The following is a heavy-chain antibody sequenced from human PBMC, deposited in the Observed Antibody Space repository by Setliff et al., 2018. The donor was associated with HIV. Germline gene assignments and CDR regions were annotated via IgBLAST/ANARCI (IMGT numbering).Heavy chain of an antibody. V-gene: IGHV3-23*01. J-gene: IGHJ4*02. CDR3: AKDPHTVDIVATTVDY. D-gene: IGHD5-12*01. CDR2: ISGSGGST. CDR1: GFTFSSYA. Sequence: GGSLRLSCAASGFTFSSYAMSWVRQAPGKGLEWVSAISGSGGSTYYADSVKGRFTISRDNSKNTLYLQMNSLRAEDTAVYYCAKDPHTVDIVATTVDYWGQGTLVTVS.